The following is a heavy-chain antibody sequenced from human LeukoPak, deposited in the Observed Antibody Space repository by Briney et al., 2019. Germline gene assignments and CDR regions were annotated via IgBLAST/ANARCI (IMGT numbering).Heavy chain of an antibody. Sequence: SETLSLTCTVSGGSISSYYWSWIRQPPGKGLEWIGYIYYSRSTNYNPSLKSRVTISVDTSKNQFSLKLSSVTAADTAVYYCARDANLYYYDSSGYYWSYFDYWGQGTLVTVSS. D-gene: IGHD3-22*01. CDR2: IYYSRST. CDR1: GGSISSYY. J-gene: IGHJ4*02. V-gene: IGHV4-59*01. CDR3: ARDANLYYYDSSGYYWSYFDY.